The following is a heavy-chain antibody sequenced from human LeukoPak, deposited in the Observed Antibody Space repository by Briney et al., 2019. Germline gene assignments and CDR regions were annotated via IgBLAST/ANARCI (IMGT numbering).Heavy chain of an antibody. CDR2: ISGSGGST. Sequence: GGSLRLSCAASGFTFSSYAMSWVRQAPGKGLEWVSAISGSGGSTYYADSVKGRFTISRDNSKNTLYLQMNSLRAEDTAVYYCAKAPFWDIAAALYFDYWGQGTLVTVSS. J-gene: IGHJ4*02. V-gene: IGHV3-23*01. CDR3: AKAPFWDIAAALYFDY. CDR1: GFTFSSYA. D-gene: IGHD6-13*01.